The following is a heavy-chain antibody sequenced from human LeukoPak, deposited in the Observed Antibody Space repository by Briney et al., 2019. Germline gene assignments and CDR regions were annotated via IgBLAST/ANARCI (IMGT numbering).Heavy chain of an antibody. Sequence: SETLSLTCTVSGGSISSYYWSWIRQPPGKGLEWIGSIYSSGNPYYNPSLKSRLTISVDTSNNQFSLRLTSVTAADTAVYFCARLAISGWYYFDYWGQGTLVTVSS. J-gene: IGHJ4*02. V-gene: IGHV4-59*05. CDR2: IYSSGNP. CDR3: ARLAISGWYYFDY. CDR1: GGSISSYY. D-gene: IGHD6-19*01.